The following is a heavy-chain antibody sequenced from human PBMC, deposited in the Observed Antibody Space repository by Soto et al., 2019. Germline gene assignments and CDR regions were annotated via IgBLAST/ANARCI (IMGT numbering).Heavy chain of an antibody. CDR3: ARGGAKIFGAKGWYFEL. J-gene: IGHJ2*01. V-gene: IGHV3-66*01. D-gene: IGHD3-3*01. CDR2: IYSGGST. CDR1: GFTVSSNY. Sequence: EVQLVESGGGLVQPGGSLRLSCAASGFTVSSNYMSWVRQAPGKVLEWVSVIYSGGSTYYADSVKGRFTISRDNSKNKSYLQMNSLRAEDTAVYYCARGGAKIFGAKGWYFELWGRGTLVTVSS.